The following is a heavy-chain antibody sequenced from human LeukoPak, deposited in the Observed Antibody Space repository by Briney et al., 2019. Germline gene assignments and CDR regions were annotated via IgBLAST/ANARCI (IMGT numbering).Heavy chain of an antibody. J-gene: IGHJ5*02. D-gene: IGHD6-13*01. CDR2: INHSGST. CDR3: ARVIQFGSWPDWFDP. Sequence: PGGSLRLSCAASGFTFISYSMNWIRQPPGKGLEWIGEINHSGSTNYNPSLKSRVTISVDTYKNQFSLKLSSVTATDTAVYYCARVIQFGSWPDWFDPWGQGTLVTVSS. CDR1: GFTFISYS. V-gene: IGHV4-34*01.